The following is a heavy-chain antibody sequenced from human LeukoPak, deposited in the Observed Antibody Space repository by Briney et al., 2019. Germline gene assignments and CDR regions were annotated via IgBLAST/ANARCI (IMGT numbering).Heavy chain of an antibody. CDR1: GGSFSGYY. CDR3: AKYLGGVTDY. D-gene: IGHD3-16*01. V-gene: IGHV4-34*01. CDR2: IYHSGST. J-gene: IGHJ4*02. Sequence: SETLSLTCAVYGGSFSGYYWSWIRQPPGKGLEWIGSIYHSGSTYYNPSLKSRVTISVDTSKNQFSLKLSSVTAADTAVYYCAKYLGGVTDYWGQGTLVTVSS.